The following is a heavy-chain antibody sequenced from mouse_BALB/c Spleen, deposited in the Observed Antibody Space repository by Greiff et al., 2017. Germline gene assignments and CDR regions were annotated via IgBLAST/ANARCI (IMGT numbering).Heavy chain of an antibody. CDR1: GDSITSGY. CDR2: ISYSGST. Sequence: DVKLQESGPSLVKPSQTLSLTCSVTGDSITSGYWNWIRKFPGNKLEYMGYISYSGSTYYNPSLKSRISITRDTSKNQYYLQLNSVTAEDTATYYCARNYDYDEGAWFAYWGQGTLVTVSA. D-gene: IGHD2-4*01. CDR3: ARNYDYDEGAWFAY. V-gene: IGHV3-8*02. J-gene: IGHJ3*01.